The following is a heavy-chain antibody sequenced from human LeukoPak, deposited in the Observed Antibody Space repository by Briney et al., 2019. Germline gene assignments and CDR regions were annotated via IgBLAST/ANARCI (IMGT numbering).Heavy chain of an antibody. V-gene: IGHV3-23*01. CDR2: ISGSGGST. Sequence: GGSLRLPCAASGFTFSSYAMSWVRQAPGKGLEWVSAISGSGGSTYYSDSVKGRFTISRDNSKNTLYLQMNSLRAEDTAVYYCARAGKYYDFWSGYIPADAFDIWGQGTMVTVSS. D-gene: IGHD3-3*01. CDR3: ARAGKYYDFWSGYIPADAFDI. CDR1: GFTFSSYA. J-gene: IGHJ3*02.